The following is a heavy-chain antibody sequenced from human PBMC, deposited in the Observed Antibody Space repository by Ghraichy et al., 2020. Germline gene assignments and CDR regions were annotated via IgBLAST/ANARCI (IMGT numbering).Heavy chain of an antibody. V-gene: IGHV3-7*01. CDR1: GFTFSSYW. J-gene: IGHJ4*02. CDR2: IKLDGTEK. D-gene: IGHD5-18*01. CDR3: ARGYSYVYY. Sequence: GGSLRLSCAASGFTFSSYWMNWVRQAPGKGLEWVANIKLDGTEKNYGDSVKGRFTISRDNAKNSLYLEMNSLRAEDTAVYYCARGYSYVYYWGQGALVTVSS.